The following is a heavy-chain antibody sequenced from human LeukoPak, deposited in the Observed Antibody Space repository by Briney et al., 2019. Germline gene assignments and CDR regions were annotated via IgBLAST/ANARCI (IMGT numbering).Heavy chain of an antibody. Sequence: GGSLRLFCAASGFTFSSYAMHWVRQAPGKGLEWVAVISYDGSNKYYADSVKGRFTISRDNSQNTLYLQMNSLRSEDTAVYYCASEIIFGSFDYWGQGTLVTVSS. V-gene: IGHV3-30*04. CDR3: ASEIIFGSFDY. J-gene: IGHJ4*02. D-gene: IGHD2/OR15-2a*01. CDR2: ISYDGSNK. CDR1: GFTFSSYA.